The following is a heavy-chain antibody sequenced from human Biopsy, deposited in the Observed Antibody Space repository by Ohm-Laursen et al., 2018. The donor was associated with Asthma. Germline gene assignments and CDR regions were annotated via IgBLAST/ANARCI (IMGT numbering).Heavy chain of an antibody. CDR1: GYTFNTAG. CDR2: ISVYNGNT. CDR3: ARAVDYSHYYGIDV. Sequence: ASVKVSCKTSGYTFNTAGITWVRQAPGQGLEWMGWISVYNGNTKVAQKLQDRVTMITDTSTSTAYMELRSLRSDDTAVYFCARAVDYSHYYGIDVWGQGTTVTVS. J-gene: IGHJ6*02. D-gene: IGHD3-10*01. V-gene: IGHV1-18*01.